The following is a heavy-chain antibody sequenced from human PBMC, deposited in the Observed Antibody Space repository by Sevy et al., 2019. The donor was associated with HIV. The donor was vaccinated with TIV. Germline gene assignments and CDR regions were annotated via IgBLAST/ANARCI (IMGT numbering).Heavy chain of an antibody. CDR1: GYSISSGYL. CDR3: ANFGRLVILNGDDFDV. D-gene: IGHD3-9*01. V-gene: IGHV4-38-2*02. J-gene: IGHJ3*01. CDR2: VDHTGNT. Sequence: SETLSLTCTVSGYSISSGYLWGWIRQPPGKGLEWIGSVDHTGNTYYNPSLKSQVTTSVDTSKNQFSLRLSSVTAADTAAYYCANFGRLVILNGDDFDVWGQGTMVTVSS.